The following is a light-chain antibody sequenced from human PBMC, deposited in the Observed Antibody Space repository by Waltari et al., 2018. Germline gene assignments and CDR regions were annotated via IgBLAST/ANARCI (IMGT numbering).Light chain of an antibody. CDR1: QSVSSN. Sequence: EIVMTQSPATLPVSPGERATLPCRASQSVSSNLAWYQQRPGQPPRLLIYGASTRATGIPARFSGSGSGTEFTLTISSLQSEDFAVYYCQQYNNWRTFGQGTKVEIK. V-gene: IGKV3-15*01. CDR3: QQYNNWRT. J-gene: IGKJ1*01. CDR2: GAS.